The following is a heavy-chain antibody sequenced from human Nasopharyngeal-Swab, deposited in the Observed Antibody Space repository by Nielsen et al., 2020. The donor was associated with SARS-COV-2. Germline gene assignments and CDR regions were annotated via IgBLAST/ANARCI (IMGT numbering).Heavy chain of an antibody. D-gene: IGHD6-13*01. J-gene: IGHJ4*02. Sequence: SLKISCAASGFTFDDYAMHWARQAPGKGLEWVSGISWNSGSIGYADSVKGRFTISRDNAKNSLYLQMNSLRAEDTALYYCAKDKGRSSSWYDYWGQGTLVTVSS. CDR2: ISWNSGSI. CDR3: AKDKGRSSSWYDY. V-gene: IGHV3-9*01. CDR1: GFTFDDYA.